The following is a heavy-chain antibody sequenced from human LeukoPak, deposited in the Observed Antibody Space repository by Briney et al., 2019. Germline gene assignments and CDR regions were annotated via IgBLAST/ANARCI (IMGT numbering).Heavy chain of an antibody. D-gene: IGHD3-22*01. CDR1: GFTFSEYY. V-gene: IGHV3-11*06. Sequence: GGSLRLSCAASGFTFSEYYMSWIHQAPGKGLEWVSYIRSSSSYTNYADSVKGRFTISRDNAKNSLYLQMNSLRAEDTAVYYCARGYYDNSGYYFPFDFWGQGTLVTVSS. CDR3: ARGYYDNSGYYFPFDF. CDR2: IRSSSSYT. J-gene: IGHJ4*02.